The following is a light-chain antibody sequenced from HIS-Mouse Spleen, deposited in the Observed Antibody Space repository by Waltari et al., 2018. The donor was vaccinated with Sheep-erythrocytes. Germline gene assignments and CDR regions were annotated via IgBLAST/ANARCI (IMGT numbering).Light chain of an antibody. V-gene: IGLV2-8*01. J-gene: IGLJ2*01. CDR1: SRDVGGYNY. Sequence: QSALTQPPSASGSPGQSVPIACTGTSRDVGGYNYVSWYQQHPDKAPKLMIYEVSKRPSGVPDRFSGSSSGTTVTLTISGVQAEDEADYYCQSADSSGTYRVFGGGTKLTVL. CDR2: EVS. CDR3: QSADSSGTYRV.